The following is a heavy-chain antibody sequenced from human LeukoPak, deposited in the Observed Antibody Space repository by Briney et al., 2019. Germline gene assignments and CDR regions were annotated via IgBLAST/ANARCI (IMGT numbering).Heavy chain of an antibody. J-gene: IGHJ4*02. CDR1: GGTFSSYA. V-gene: IGHV1-69*13. CDR3: ATSTPYSSSWYVDY. D-gene: IGHD6-13*01. Sequence: SVKVSCKASGGTFSSYAISWVRQAPGQGLEWMGGIIPIFGTANYAQKFQGRVTITADESTSSAYMELSSLRSEDTAVYYCATSTPYSSSWYVDYWGQGTLVTVSS. CDR2: IIPIFGTA.